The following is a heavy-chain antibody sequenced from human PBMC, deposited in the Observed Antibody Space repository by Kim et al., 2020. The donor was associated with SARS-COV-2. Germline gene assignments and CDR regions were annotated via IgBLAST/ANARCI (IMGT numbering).Heavy chain of an antibody. J-gene: IGHJ5*01. D-gene: IGHD5-18*01. CDR3: ASPDTGIVAHRGPFNW. Sequence: SETLSLTCTVSGGSISATTYYWGWIRQSPGKGLEWIVSIHYTGTTYYSPSLKSRVIISLDTSKNQFSLRLTSVTATATAIYYCASPDTGIVAHRGPFNW. CDR2: IHYTGTT. CDR1: GGSISATTYY. V-gene: IGHV4-39*01.